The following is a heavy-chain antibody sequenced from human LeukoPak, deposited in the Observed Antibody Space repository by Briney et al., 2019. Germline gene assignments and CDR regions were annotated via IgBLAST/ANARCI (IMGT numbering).Heavy chain of an antibody. CDR1: GGSISRYY. Sequence: SETLSLTCTVSGGSISRYYWSWIRQPPGKGLEWIGEINHSGSTNYNPSLKSRVTISVDTSKNQFSLKLSSVTAADTAVYYCARRIVAMSPWGQGTLVTVSS. D-gene: IGHD5-12*01. V-gene: IGHV4-34*01. CDR3: ARRIVAMSP. CDR2: INHSGST. J-gene: IGHJ5*02.